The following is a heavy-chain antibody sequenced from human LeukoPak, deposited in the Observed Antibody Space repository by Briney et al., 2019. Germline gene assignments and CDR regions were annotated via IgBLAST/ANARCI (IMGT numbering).Heavy chain of an antibody. D-gene: IGHD3-10*01. CDR3: ARGRGMVLNY. V-gene: IGHV3-53*01. CDR2: IYSGTI. CDR1: GFTVTSNS. Sequence: GGSLRLSCTVSGFTVTSNSMSWVRQAPGKGLEWVSFIYSGTIHYSDSVKGRFTISRDNSKNTLYLQMNSLRAEDTAVYYCARGRGMVLNYWGQGTLVTVSS. J-gene: IGHJ4*02.